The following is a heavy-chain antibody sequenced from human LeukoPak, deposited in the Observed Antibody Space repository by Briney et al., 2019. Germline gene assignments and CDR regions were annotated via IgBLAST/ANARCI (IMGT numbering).Heavy chain of an antibody. Sequence: PSETLSLTCSVSGGSVSSDYWSWIRQPPGKGLEWVGHIYYLGGTNYNPSLKSRVTISIDTSKNYFSLKLNSVIAADTAVYYCARDRPGSYWYFDLWGRGTLVTVSS. J-gene: IGHJ2*01. CDR3: ARDRPGSYWYFDL. CDR1: GGSVSSDY. CDR2: IYYLGGT. D-gene: IGHD3-10*01. V-gene: IGHV4-59*02.